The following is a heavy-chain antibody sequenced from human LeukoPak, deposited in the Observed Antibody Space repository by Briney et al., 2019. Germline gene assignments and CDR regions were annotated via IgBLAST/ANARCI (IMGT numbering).Heavy chain of an antibody. CDR2: ISSSSSHM. J-gene: IGHJ4*02. V-gene: IGHV3-21*01. CDR3: ARDDTSAHFFDY. CDR1: GFTFKIYS. Sequence: GGSLRLSCAASGFTFKIYSMNWVRQAPGKGLEWASSISSSSSHMYYADSVKGRFTISRDNAKNSLYLQMNTLSAEDTAVYYCARDDTSAHFFDYWGQGTLVTVSS. D-gene: IGHD3-10*01.